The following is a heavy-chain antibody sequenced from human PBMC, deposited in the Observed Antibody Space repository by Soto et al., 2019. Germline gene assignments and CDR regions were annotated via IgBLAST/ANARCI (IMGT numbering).Heavy chain of an antibody. CDR3: ARVERGTATTVVAAFDI. J-gene: IGHJ3*02. V-gene: IGHV4-34*01. CDR1: GGFVSSGSYY. Sequence: QVQLQQWGAGLLKPSETLSLTCAVYGGFVSSGSYYWSWIRQPPGKGLEWIGGMSHSGGTHFNPSLESRVTISVDTSKNQFSLKMSSVTAADTALYYCARVERGTATTVVAAFDIWGPGTMVTVSS. CDR2: MSHSGGT. D-gene: IGHD1-1*01.